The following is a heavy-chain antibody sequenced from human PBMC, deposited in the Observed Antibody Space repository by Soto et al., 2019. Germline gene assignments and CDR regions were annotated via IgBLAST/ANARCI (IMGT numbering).Heavy chain of an antibody. D-gene: IGHD2-2*01. J-gene: IGHJ5*02. CDR2: INPMLGVA. Sequence: ASVKVSCKASGGSFSSLVISWLRQAPGQGPEWMGGINPMLGVANFAQKFQDRVTITADESTTTAYMELSSLRSEDTAVYYCARGPAQFDPSGHGPLVPVSS. CDR3: ARGPAQFDP. V-gene: IGHV1-69*10. CDR1: GGSFSSLV.